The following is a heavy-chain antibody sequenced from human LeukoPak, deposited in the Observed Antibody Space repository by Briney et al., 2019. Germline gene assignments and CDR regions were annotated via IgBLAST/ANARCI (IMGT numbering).Heavy chain of an antibody. Sequence: GASVKVSCKASGYTFTSYGISWVRQAPGQGLEWMGWISAYNGNTNYAQKFQGRVTMTRNTSISTAYMELSSLRSEDTAVYYCARYGSGIHADRFDAFDIWGQGTMVTVSS. D-gene: IGHD3-10*01. CDR2: ISAYNGNT. CDR3: ARYGSGIHADRFDAFDI. V-gene: IGHV1-18*01. CDR1: GYTFTSYG. J-gene: IGHJ3*02.